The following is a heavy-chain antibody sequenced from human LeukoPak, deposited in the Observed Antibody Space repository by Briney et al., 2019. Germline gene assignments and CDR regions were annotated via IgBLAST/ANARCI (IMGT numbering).Heavy chain of an antibody. CDR2: IYHSGST. CDR3: ARHVKLPIYVRGAFGI. J-gene: IGHJ3*02. CDR1: GYSISSGYY. Sequence: PSETLSLTCAVSGYSISSGYYWGWIRQPPGKGLEWIGSIYHSGSTYYNPSLKSRVTISVDTSKNQFSLKLSSVTAADTAVYYCARHVKLPIYVRGAFGIWGQGTMVTVSS. D-gene: IGHD3-16*01. V-gene: IGHV4-38-2*01.